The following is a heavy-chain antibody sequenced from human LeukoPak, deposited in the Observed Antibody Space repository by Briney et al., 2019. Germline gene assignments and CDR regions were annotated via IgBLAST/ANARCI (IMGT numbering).Heavy chain of an antibody. CDR2: FDPDDGET. CDR1: GYTLTELS. CDR3: ATGRPSYYDFWSGYYTSGESKSSWYFDY. Sequence: ASVKVSCKVSGYTLTELSMHWVRQAPGKGLEWMGGFDPDDGETIYAQKFQGRVTMTEDTSTDTAYMELSSLRSEDTAVYYCATGRPSYYDFWSGYYTSGESKSSWYFDYWGQGTLVTVSS. J-gene: IGHJ4*02. V-gene: IGHV1-24*01. D-gene: IGHD3-3*01.